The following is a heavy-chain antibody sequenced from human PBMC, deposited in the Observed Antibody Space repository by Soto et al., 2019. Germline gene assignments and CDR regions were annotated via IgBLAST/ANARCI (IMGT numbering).Heavy chain of an antibody. CDR2: IYWDDDK. D-gene: IGHD4-17*01. Sequence: QITLKESGPTLVNPTQTLTLTCTFSGFSLSTSGVGVGWIRQPPGKALEWLALIYWDDDKRYSPSLNSRLTITKDTSKNQVVLTMTNMDPVDTATYYCAHSPHTVTRPDYYYMDVWGKGTTVTVSS. V-gene: IGHV2-5*02. CDR1: GFSLSTSGVG. J-gene: IGHJ6*03. CDR3: AHSPHTVTRPDYYYMDV.